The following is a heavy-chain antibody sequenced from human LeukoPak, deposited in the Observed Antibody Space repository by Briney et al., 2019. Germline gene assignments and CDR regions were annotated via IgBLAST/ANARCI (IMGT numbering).Heavy chain of an antibody. D-gene: IGHD4-17*01. CDR3: ARAGYYGDYHFDY. J-gene: IGHJ4*02. Sequence: KPSETLSLTCTVSGGSISSYYWSWIRRPPGKGLEWIGYIYYSGSTNYNPSLKSRVTISVDTSKNQFSLKLGSVTAADTAVYYCARAGYYGDYHFDYWGQGTLVTVSS. V-gene: IGHV4-59*01. CDR2: IYYSGST. CDR1: GGSISSYY.